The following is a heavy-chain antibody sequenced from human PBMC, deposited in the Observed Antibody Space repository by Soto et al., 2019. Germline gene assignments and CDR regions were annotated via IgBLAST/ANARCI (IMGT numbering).Heavy chain of an antibody. J-gene: IGHJ4*02. CDR2: IYYNGNT. Sequence: QVQLQESGPGLVKPSETLSLTCSVSGGSISNHYWSWIRQPPGKGLEWIGYIYYNGNTNYNPSLKSRAPRPEATPRNKFPLNLPPVTAGDPAAYNCPRANWHSEYGGKGTLVTVPS. D-gene: IGHD3-3*02. CDR3: PRANWHSEY. CDR1: GGSISNHY. V-gene: IGHV4-59*11.